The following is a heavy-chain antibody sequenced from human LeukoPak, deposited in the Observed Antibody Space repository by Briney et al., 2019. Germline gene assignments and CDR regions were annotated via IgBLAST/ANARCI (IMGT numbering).Heavy chain of an antibody. J-gene: IGHJ4*02. D-gene: IGHD3-10*01. Sequence: GGSLRLSCAASGFTFSSNYMSWVRQAPGKGLEWVSVIYSGGSTYYADSVKGRFTISRDNSKNTLYLQMNSLRAEDTAVYYCAKDQRIYYGSGSPPDYWGQGTLVTVSS. CDR3: AKDQRIYYGSGSPPDY. CDR1: GFTFSSNY. V-gene: IGHV3-53*01. CDR2: IYSGGST.